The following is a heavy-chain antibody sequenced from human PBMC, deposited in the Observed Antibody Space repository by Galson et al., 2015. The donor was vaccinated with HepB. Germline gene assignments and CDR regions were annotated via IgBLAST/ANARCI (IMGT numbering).Heavy chain of an antibody. V-gene: IGHV3-21*01. D-gene: IGHD2/OR15-2a*01. CDR3: ARDLSIGFDF. CDR2: ISNTGRYT. CDR1: GFTLSTYT. J-gene: IGHJ4*02. Sequence: SLRLSCAASGFTLSTYTMNWVRQAPGKGLEWVSLISNTGRYTYYADSAKGRFTISRDIAKNSMYMEMNSLRAEDTAVYYCARDLSIGFDFWGQGTLVTASS.